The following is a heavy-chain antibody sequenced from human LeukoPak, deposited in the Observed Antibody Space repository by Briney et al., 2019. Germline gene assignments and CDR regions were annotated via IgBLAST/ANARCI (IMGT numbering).Heavy chain of an antibody. CDR1: GFAFNTYA. D-gene: IGHD3-10*01. CDR2: IWHDGSHK. CDR3: AREIFGSGSYPGF. V-gene: IGHV3-33*01. Sequence: GGSLRLSCAVSGFAFNTYAMHWVRQAPGQGLEWVALIWHDGSHKFYSNSVRGQFTISRDNSKNTVSLQMNNLRPEDTAVYYCAREIFGSGSYPGFWGQGTLVTVSS. J-gene: IGHJ4*02.